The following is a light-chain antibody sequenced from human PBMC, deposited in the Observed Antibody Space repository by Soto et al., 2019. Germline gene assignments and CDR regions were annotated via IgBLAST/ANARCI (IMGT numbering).Light chain of an antibody. CDR1: SSNIGNNY. Sequence: QSVLTQPPSVSAAPGQKVTISCSGSSSNIGNNYVSWYQQIPGTAPKLLIYDNDKRPSGIPDRFSGSKSGTSATLGITGLQTGDEADFYCGTWDSSLSGVVFGGGTKVTVL. CDR2: DND. V-gene: IGLV1-51*01. J-gene: IGLJ2*01. CDR3: GTWDSSLSGVV.